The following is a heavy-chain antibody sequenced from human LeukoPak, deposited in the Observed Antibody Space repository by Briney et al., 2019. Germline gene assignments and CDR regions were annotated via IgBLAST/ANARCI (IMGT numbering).Heavy chain of an antibody. V-gene: IGHV4-34*01. D-gene: IGHD3-10*02. CDR2: INHSGST. CDR3: ARGRRYYVRSFDY. CDR1: GGSFSGYY. J-gene: IGHJ4*02. Sequence: SETLSLTCAVYGGSFSGYYWSWIRQPPGKGLEWIGEINHSGSTYYNPSLKSRVTISVDTSKNQFSLKLSSVTAADTAVYYCARGRRYYVRSFDYWGQGTLVTVSS.